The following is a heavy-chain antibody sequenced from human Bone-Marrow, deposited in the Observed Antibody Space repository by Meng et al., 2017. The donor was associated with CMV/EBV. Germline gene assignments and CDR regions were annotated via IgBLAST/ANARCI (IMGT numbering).Heavy chain of an antibody. Sequence: GEASVNPGGPVSLSGAASGVTFRGYSSIWVSQAPGKGLEWVSSISSSSSYIYYADSVKGRFTISRDNAKNSLYLQMNSLRAEDTAVYYCARAIAADHYFDYWGQGTLVTVSS. D-gene: IGHD6-6*01. CDR1: GVTFRGYS. J-gene: IGHJ4*02. CDR3: ARAIAADHYFDY. V-gene: IGHV3-21*01. CDR2: ISSSSSYI.